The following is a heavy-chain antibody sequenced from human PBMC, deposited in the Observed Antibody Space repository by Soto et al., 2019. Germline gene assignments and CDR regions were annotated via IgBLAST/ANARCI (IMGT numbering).Heavy chain of an antibody. CDR2: ISSSSSYI. Sequence: AGGSLRLSCAASGFTFSSYSMNWVRQAPGKGLEWVSSISSSSSYIYYADSVKGRFTISRDNAKNSLYLQMNSLRAEDTAVYYCARDRIYGSGSPVSDGMDVWGQGTTVTVSS. D-gene: IGHD3-10*01. J-gene: IGHJ6*02. CDR3: ARDRIYGSGSPVSDGMDV. CDR1: GFTFSSYS. V-gene: IGHV3-21*01.